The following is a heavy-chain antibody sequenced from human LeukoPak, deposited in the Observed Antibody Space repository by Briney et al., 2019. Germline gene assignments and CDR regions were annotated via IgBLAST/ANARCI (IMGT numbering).Heavy chain of an antibody. J-gene: IGHJ4*02. CDR1: GFTVSSNY. Sequence: PGGSLRLSCAASGFTVSSNYMTWVRQAPGKGLEWVSVIYTGGNTDYADSVKGRFTISRDNPKNTLYLQMNSLRAEDTAVYYCARGRPPYYFDYWGQGTLVTVSS. D-gene: IGHD1-26*01. CDR2: IYTGGNT. V-gene: IGHV3-66*02. CDR3: ARGRPPYYFDY.